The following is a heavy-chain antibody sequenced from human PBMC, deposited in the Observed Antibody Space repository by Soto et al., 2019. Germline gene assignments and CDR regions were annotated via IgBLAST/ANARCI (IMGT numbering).Heavy chain of an antibody. CDR2: IIPISGTA. CDR3: ARSQGSSTSLEIYYYYYYGMDV. V-gene: IGHV1-69*01. Sequence: QVQLVQSGAEVKKPGSSVKVSCKASGGTFSSYAISRVRQAPGQGLEWMGGIIPISGTANYAQKFQCRVTITADESTSTAYMELSSLRSEDTAVYYCARSQGSSTSLEIYYYYYYGMDVWGQGTTVTVSS. J-gene: IGHJ6*02. D-gene: IGHD2-2*01. CDR1: GGTFSSYA.